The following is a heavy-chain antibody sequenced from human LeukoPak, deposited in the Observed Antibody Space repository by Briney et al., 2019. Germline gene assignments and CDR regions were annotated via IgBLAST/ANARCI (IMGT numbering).Heavy chain of an antibody. V-gene: IGHV4-38-2*02. J-gene: IGHJ6*03. D-gene: IGHD4-11*01. CDR1: DYSISSGYY. Sequence: PSETLSLTCSVSDYSISSGYYWGWIRQPPGKGLEWIGSMEWIGSIYHSGSAYYNPSLKSRVTISVDTSKNQFSLKLSSVTAADTAVYYCARGLRRTTVTRPYYYYYMDVWGKGTTVTVSS. CDR2: IYHSGSA. CDR3: ARGLRRTTVTRPYYYYYMDV.